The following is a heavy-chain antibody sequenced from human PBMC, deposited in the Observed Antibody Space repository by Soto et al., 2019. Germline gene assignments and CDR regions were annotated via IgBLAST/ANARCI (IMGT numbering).Heavy chain of an antibody. CDR1: GGTFSSYA. CDR2: IIPIFGTA. D-gene: IGHD1-20*01. V-gene: IGHV1-69*13. Sequence: SVKVSCKASGGTFSSYAISWVRQAPGQGLEWMGGIIPIFGTANYAQKFQGRVTITADEATSTAYMELSSLRSEDTAVYYCAREVTGTFGGMDVWGQGTTVTVSS. CDR3: AREVTGTFGGMDV. J-gene: IGHJ6*02.